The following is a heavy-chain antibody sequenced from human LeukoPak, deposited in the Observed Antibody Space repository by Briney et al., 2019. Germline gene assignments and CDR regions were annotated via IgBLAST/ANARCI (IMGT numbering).Heavy chain of an antibody. CDR1: GFTFSNYG. D-gene: IGHD2-21*02. Sequence: GRSLRLSCAASGFTFSNYGMHFVRQAPGKGLQWVAVISYEGFSKYYADSVKGRFTISRDNAKNSLYLQMNSLRAEDTAVYYCAGEVVTASDAFDIWGQGTMVTVSS. J-gene: IGHJ3*02. CDR3: AGEVVTASDAFDI. V-gene: IGHV3-30*03. CDR2: ISYEGFSK.